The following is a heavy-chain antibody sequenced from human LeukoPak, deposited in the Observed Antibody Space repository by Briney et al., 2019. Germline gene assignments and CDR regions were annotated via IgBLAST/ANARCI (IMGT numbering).Heavy chain of an antibody. V-gene: IGHV4-4*02. CDR1: GGSISRSNW. CDR3: ARRTSYYYDSSGYFYFDY. CDR2: IYHSGST. Sequence: SGTLSLTCAVSGGSISRSNWWSWVRQPPGKGLEWIGEIYHSGSTNYNPSLKSRVTISVDTSKNQFSLKLSSVTAAGTAVYYCARRTSYYYDSSGYFYFDYWGQGTLVTVSS. D-gene: IGHD3-22*01. J-gene: IGHJ4*02.